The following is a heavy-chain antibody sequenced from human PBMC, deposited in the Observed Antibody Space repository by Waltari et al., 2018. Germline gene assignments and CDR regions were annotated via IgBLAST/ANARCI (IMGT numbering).Heavy chain of an antibody. CDR1: GGSISSYY. CDR3: ARGSYYDFWSGYNNWFDP. D-gene: IGHD3-3*01. Sequence: QVQLQESGPGLVKPSETLSLTCTVSGGSISSYYWSWIRQPPGKGLEWIGYIYYSGSTNYNPPLKSRVTISVDTSKNQFSLKLSSVTAADTAVYYCARGSYYDFWSGYNNWFDPWGQGTLVTVSS. V-gene: IGHV4-59*01. CDR2: IYYSGST. J-gene: IGHJ5*02.